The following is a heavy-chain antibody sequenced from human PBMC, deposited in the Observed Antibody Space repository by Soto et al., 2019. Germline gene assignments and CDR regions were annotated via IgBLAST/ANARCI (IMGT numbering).Heavy chain of an antibody. D-gene: IGHD6-13*01. CDR1: GGSFSGYY. Sequence: SETLSLTCAVYGGSFSGYYWSWFRQPPGKGLEWIGEINHSGSTNYNPSLKSRVTISVDTSKNQFSLKLSSVTAADTAVYYCAREGLGQQLAPPHWYFDLWGRGTLVTVSS. V-gene: IGHV4-34*01. CDR3: AREGLGQQLAPPHWYFDL. J-gene: IGHJ2*01. CDR2: INHSGST.